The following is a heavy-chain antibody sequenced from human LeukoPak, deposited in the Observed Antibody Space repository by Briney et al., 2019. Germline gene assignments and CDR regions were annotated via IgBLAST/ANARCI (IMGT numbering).Heavy chain of an antibody. CDR1: GFTFSSYA. J-gene: IGHJ5*02. D-gene: IGHD6-19*01. V-gene: IGHV3-23*01. CDR2: ISAGGGST. CDR3: AKGYFSSGWSEYNWFDP. Sequence: AGGSLRLSCAASGFTFSSYAMSWVRQAPGKGLEWVSTISAGGGSTYYADSVKGRFTISRDSSKNTLYLQMNSLRAEDTALYYCAKGYFSSGWSEYNWFDPWGQGTLVTVSS.